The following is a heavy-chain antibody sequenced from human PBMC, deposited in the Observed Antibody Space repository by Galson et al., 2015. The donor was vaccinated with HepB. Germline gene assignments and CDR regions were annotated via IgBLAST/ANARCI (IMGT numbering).Heavy chain of an antibody. CDR1: GFTLGSYW. CDR3: AKYSNRWYWSLDS. J-gene: IGHJ4*02. CDR2: IKEDGSGK. V-gene: IGHV3-7*03. Sequence: SLRLSCAASGFTLGSYWMSWVRQAPGKGLEWVANIKEDGSGKYYVDSVKGRFTISRDNAKNSLYLQMNSLRAEDTAVYYCAKYSNRWYWSLDSWGQGTLVTVSS. D-gene: IGHD6-13*01.